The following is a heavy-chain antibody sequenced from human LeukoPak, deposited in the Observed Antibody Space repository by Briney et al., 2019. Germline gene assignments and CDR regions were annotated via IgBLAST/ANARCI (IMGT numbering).Heavy chain of an antibody. CDR3: ARAVGATYFDY. V-gene: IGHV4-59*01. Sequence: PSETLSLTCKVSDDSISSYYWSWIRQPPGKGLEWIGYIYSSRITNYNPSLKSRVTISVDTSKNQFSLKLSSVTAADTAVYYCARAVGATYFDYWGQGTLVTVSP. J-gene: IGHJ4*02. CDR1: DDSISSYY. D-gene: IGHD1-26*01. CDR2: IYSSRIT.